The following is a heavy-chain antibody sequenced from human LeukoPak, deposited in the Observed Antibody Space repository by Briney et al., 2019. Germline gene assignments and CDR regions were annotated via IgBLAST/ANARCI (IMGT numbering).Heavy chain of an antibody. CDR1: GGSISNYH. V-gene: IGHV4-4*07. J-gene: IGHJ4*02. Sequence: SETLSLTCTVSGGSISNYHWSWIRQPAGKGLEWIGQIHTSGSTNYNPPLKSRVTMSIDTPGNQLSLTIRSVTAADTAVYYCARRDISSGWSFDYWGQGTLVTVSS. D-gene: IGHD6-19*01. CDR2: IHTSGST. CDR3: ARRDISSGWSFDY.